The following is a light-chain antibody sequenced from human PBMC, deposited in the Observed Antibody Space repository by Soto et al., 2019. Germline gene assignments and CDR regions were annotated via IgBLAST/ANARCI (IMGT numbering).Light chain of an antibody. CDR3: QHYGNSPPSVT. CDR2: GAS. Sequence: VLTQSPATLSLSPGEIATLYFSASQSVSSYLAWYQQKPGQAPRLIIHGASRRATDIPDRFSGSVSGADFTLTISRLEPEDFAVYYCQHYGNSPPSVTFGPGTKVDIK. V-gene: IGKV3-20*01. CDR1: QSVSSY. J-gene: IGKJ3*01.